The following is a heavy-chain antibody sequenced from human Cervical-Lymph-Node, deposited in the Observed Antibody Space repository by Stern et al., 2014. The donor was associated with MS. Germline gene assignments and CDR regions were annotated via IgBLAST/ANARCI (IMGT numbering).Heavy chain of an antibody. V-gene: IGHV1-18*04. J-gene: IGHJ6*02. CDR3: ARGTTIFGRHYYYYGMDV. CDR2: ISAYNGNT. Sequence: QVQLVQSGAEVKKPGASVKVSCKASGYSFISHGINWVRQAPGQGPEWMGWISAYNGNTNYAQKFQGRVTVTTDASTSTAHMELRSLRSDDTAVYYCARGTTIFGRHYYYYGMDVWGQGTTVTVSS. CDR1: GYSFISHG. D-gene: IGHD3-3*01.